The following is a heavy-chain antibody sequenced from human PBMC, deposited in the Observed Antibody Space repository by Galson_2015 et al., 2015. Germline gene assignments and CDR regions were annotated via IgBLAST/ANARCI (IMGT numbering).Heavy chain of an antibody. CDR1: GFSLSTSGEG. CDR3: ARGTYGDYVGFFDP. Sequence: LVKPTQTLMLTCDFSGFSLSTSGEGVGWIRQPPGGALEWLAVIYWNDDRRYSPSLRARLTITKDTSKNQVVFTMAGMGPVDTGTYYCARGTYGDYVGFFDPWGQGTLVTVSS. D-gene: IGHD4-17*01. CDR2: IYWNDDR. J-gene: IGHJ5*02. V-gene: IGHV2-5*01.